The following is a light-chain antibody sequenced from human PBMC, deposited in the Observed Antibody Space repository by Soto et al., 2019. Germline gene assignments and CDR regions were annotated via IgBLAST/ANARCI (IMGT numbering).Light chain of an antibody. J-gene: IGKJ1*01. Sequence: EIVLTQSPVTLSLSPGERATLSCRASQSVSSSYLAWYQQKPGQAPRLLIYGASSRATGIPDRFSGSGSGTDFTLTISRLEPEDFAVYYCQQYGSSPTFGHGTKVDIK. CDR1: QSVSSSY. V-gene: IGKV3-20*01. CDR2: GAS. CDR3: QQYGSSPT.